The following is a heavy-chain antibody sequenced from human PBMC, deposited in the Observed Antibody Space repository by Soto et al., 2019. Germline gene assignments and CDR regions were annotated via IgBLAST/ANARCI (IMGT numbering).Heavy chain of an antibody. Sequence: SETLSLTCTVSGGSISSSSYYWGWIXQPPGXXXXXXXIIYYSGSTYYNPSLKSRVTISVDTSKNQFSLKLSSVTAADTAVYYCARHESYCSITSCLNRYYYYYMDVWGKGTTVTVSS. CDR3: ARHESYCSITSCLNRYYYYYMDV. CDR1: GGSISSSSYY. V-gene: IGHV4-39*01. D-gene: IGHD2-2*01. J-gene: IGHJ6*03. CDR2: IYYSGST.